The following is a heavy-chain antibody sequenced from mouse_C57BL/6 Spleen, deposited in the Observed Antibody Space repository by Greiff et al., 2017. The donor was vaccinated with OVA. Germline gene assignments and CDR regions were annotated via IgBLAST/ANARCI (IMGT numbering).Heavy chain of an antibody. Sequence: QVQLQQPGAELVKPGASVTLSCKASGYTFTSYWMHWVKQTPGRGLEWIGRIDPNSGGTTYNEKFKSKATLTVDKPSSTAYMQLSSLTSEDSAVYYCARWYDGSSYGFGDWGQGTLVTVSA. CDR2: IDPNSGGT. D-gene: IGHD1-1*01. CDR1: GYTFTSYW. V-gene: IGHV1-72*01. CDR3: ARWYDGSSYGFGD. J-gene: IGHJ3*02.